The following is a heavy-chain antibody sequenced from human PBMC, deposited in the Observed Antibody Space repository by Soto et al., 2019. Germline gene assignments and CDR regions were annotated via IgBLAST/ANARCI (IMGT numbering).Heavy chain of an antibody. CDR3: ARVVLRYFDWWPLGMDV. CDR2: INSDGSST. CDR1: GLTLSSYG. D-gene: IGHD3-9*01. V-gene: IGHV3-74*01. Sequence: TLSGAACGLTLSSYGMTWFRQATGKGLVWVSRINSDGSSTSYADSVKGRFTISRDNAKNTLYLQMNSLRAEDTAVYYCARVVLRYFDWWPLGMDVWGHGTTVTVSS. J-gene: IGHJ6*02.